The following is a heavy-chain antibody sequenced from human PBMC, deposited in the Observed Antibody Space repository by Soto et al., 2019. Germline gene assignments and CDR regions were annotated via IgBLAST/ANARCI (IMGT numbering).Heavy chain of an antibody. V-gene: IGHV3-23*01. D-gene: IGHD2-2*01. J-gene: IGHJ4*02. CDR3: APLERHCSSTSCYEGY. CDR1: GFTFSSYA. Sequence: GSLRLSCAASGFTFSSYAMSWVRQAPGKGLEWVSAISGSGGSTYYADSVKGRFTISRDNSKNTLYLQMNSLRAEDTAVYYCAPLERHCSSTSCYEGYWGQGTLVTVSS. CDR2: ISGSGGST.